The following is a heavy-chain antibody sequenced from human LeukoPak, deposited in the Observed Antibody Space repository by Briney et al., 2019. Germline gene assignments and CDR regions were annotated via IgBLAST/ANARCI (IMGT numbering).Heavy chain of an antibody. D-gene: IGHD6-6*01. CDR3: ARDPLPSSSMVGYAFDI. Sequence: ASVKVSCKVSGYTLTELSMHWVRQAPGKGLEWMGGFDPEDGETIYAQKFQGRVTMTEDTSTSTAYMELRSLRSDDTAVYYCARDPLPSSSMVGYAFDIWGQGTMVTVSS. V-gene: IGHV1-24*01. J-gene: IGHJ3*02. CDR1: GYTLTELS. CDR2: FDPEDGET.